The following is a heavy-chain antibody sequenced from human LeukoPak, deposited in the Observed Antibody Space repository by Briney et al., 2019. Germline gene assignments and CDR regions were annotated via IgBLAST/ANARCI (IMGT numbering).Heavy chain of an antibody. V-gene: IGHV3-7*03. Sequence: TGGSLRLSCSASGLTFSSYSMNWVRQAPGKGLEWVGNVNQDGTEKYYMDSVKGRFTISRDNAKNSLYLQMNSLRAEDTAVYYCAKNLYCGGGSCYPSALGMDVWGQGTTVTVSS. D-gene: IGHD2-15*01. CDR2: VNQDGTEK. CDR3: AKNLYCGGGSCYPSALGMDV. CDR1: GLTFSSYS. J-gene: IGHJ6*02.